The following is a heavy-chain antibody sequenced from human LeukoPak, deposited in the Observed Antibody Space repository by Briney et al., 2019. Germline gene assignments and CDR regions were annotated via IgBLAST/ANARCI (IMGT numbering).Heavy chain of an antibody. CDR2: IYHSGST. CDR1: GGSISSSNW. D-gene: IGHD2-21*02. Sequence: SGTLSLTCAVSGGSISSSNWWSWVRQPPGKGLEWIGEIYHSGSTNYNPSLKSRVTISVDTSKNQVSLKLTFLTAADTAVYYCAKSDGYGLIDYWGQGTLVTVSS. V-gene: IGHV4-4*02. J-gene: IGHJ4*01. CDR3: AKSDGYGLIDY.